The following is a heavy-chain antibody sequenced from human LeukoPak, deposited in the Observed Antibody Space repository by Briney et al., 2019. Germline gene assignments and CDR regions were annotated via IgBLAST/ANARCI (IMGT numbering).Heavy chain of an antibody. J-gene: IGHJ4*02. CDR3: ARADFWSGLDY. CDR2: IYYSGST. CDR1: GGSISSGDYY. D-gene: IGHD3-3*01. V-gene: IGHV4-30-4*01. Sequence: SETLSLTCTVSGGSISSGDYYCSWIRQPPGKGLEWIGYIYYSGSTYYNPSLKSRVTISVDTSKNQFSLKLSSVTAADTAVYYCARADFWSGLDYWGQGTLVTVSS.